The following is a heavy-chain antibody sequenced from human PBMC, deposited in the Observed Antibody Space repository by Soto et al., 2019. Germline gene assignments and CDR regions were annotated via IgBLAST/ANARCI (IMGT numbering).Heavy chain of an antibody. CDR1: GFTFSSYS. CDR3: AKKVNSGPGSQYFDY. Sequence: PGGSLRLSCASSGFTFSSYSMSWFRQAPGKGLEWVSGFRSGGDDGTTHYADSVKGRFTISRDNSKNTLFLQMDSLRAEDTAIYYCAKKVNSGPGSQYFDYWGQGTLVTV. D-gene: IGHD3-10*01. V-gene: IGHV3-23*01. CDR2: FRSGGDDGTT. J-gene: IGHJ4*02.